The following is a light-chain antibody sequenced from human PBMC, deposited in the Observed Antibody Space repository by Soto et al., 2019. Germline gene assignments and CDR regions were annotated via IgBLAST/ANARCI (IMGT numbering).Light chain of an antibody. J-gene: IGLJ1*01. CDR1: GSHIGSNT. CDR3: AAWDDSVNGYG. CDR2: SNN. V-gene: IGLV1-44*01. Sequence: QSALAHPPSPSGSPGQRVTISCSGSGSHIGSNTVSWYQQLPGTGPKLLIYSNNQRPSGVPDRFSGSKSGTSASLAISGLQSEDEADYYCAAWDDSVNGYGCGTGTKVIVL.